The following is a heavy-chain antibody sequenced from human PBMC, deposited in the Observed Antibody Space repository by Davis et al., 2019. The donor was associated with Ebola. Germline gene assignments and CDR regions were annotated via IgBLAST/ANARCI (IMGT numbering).Heavy chain of an antibody. V-gene: IGHV1-24*01. CDR3: ATGYCSSTSCHYYYYGMDV. CDR2: FDPEDGET. D-gene: IGHD2-2*01. J-gene: IGHJ6*02. CDR1: GYTLTELS. Sequence: AASVKVSCKVSGYTLTELSMHWVRQAPGKGLEWMGGFDPEDGETIYAQKFQGRVTMTEDTSTDTAHMELSSLRSEDTAVYYCATGYCSSTSCHYYYYGMDVWGQGTTVTVSS.